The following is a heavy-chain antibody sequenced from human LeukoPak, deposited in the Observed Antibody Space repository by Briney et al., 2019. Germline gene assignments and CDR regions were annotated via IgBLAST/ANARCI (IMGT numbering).Heavy chain of an antibody. D-gene: IGHD2-21*02. V-gene: IGHV3-30*18. CDR1: GLTFRNYG. CDR2: ISYDGSNK. CDR3: AKDDPVTELDY. J-gene: IGHJ4*02. Sequence: GGSLRLSCAVSGLTFRNYGMHWVRQAPGKGLEWVAVISYDGSNKYYADSVKGRFTISRDNSKNTLYLQMNSLRAEDTAVYYCAKDDPVTELDYWGQGTLVTVSS.